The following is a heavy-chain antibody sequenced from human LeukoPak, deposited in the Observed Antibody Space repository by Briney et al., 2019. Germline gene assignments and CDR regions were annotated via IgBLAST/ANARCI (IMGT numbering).Heavy chain of an antibody. Sequence: SETLSLTCTVSGGSISSGDYYWSWIRQPPGKGLEWIGYIYYSGSTYYNPSLKSRVTISVDTSKNQFSLKLSSVTAADTAVYYCAKDLLNEGNHLDYWGQGTLVTVSS. CDR3: AKDLLNEGNHLDY. V-gene: IGHV4-30-4*01. CDR2: IYYSGST. CDR1: GGSISSGDYY. J-gene: IGHJ4*02. D-gene: IGHD4-23*01.